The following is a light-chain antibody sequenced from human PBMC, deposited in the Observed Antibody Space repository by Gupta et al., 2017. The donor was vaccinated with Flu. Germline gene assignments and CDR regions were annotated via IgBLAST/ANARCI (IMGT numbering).Light chain of an antibody. CDR2: DDI. CDR3: QVWDSSSDHRV. V-gene: IGLV3-21*02. Sequence: SYVLPQPLSGSVAPGQTARITCGGNNSGSKSVHWYQQKPGQAPVLVVYDDIERPSGIPERFSGSKSGNTATLTTSRVEAGDEADYYCQVWDSSSDHRVFGGGTKLTVL. J-gene: IGLJ3*02. CDR1: NSGSKS.